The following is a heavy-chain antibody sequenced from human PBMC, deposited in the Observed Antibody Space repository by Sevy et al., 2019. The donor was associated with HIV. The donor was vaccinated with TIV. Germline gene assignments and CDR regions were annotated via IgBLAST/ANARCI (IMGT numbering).Heavy chain of an antibody. D-gene: IGHD2-21*01. V-gene: IGHV4-39*01. CDR3: ARHGGLVDRGFDF. Sequence: SETLSLTCSVSGGSLSRNSYDWGRHRQPPGKGREWIGGIYYSGNTYYATSIRSRVTISVDTSKNEFSLNLSSVTDADTAVYYCARHGGLVDRGFDFWGQGTLVTVSS. CDR1: GGSLSRNSYD. J-gene: IGHJ4*02. CDR2: IYYSGNT.